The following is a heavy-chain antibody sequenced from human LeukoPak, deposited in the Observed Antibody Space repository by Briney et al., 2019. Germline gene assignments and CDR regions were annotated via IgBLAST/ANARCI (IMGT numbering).Heavy chain of an antibody. V-gene: IGHV4-39*01. Sequence: SETLSLTCKVSVSVGSISSYYWGWIRQPPGKGLEWIGSIYYSGSTYYNPSLKSRVTISVDTSKNQFSLKLSSVTAADTAVYYCARTSETIFGVVTPIDAFDIWGQGTMVTVSS. D-gene: IGHD3-3*01. J-gene: IGHJ3*02. CDR3: ARTSETIFGVVTPIDAFDI. CDR2: IYYSGST. CDR1: VGSISSYY.